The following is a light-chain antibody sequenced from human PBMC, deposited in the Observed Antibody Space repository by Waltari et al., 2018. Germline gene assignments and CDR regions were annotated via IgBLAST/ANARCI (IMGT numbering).Light chain of an antibody. CDR1: QSVGRS. Sequence: EIVLTQSPGTLSLSPGERATLSCRASQSVGRSLVWYQQKPGRAPRLLIYHASTRATGIPDRFSGSGSGTDFSLTISRLEPEDFAVYYCQKYERLPATFGQGTKVEIK. V-gene: IGKV3-20*01. J-gene: IGKJ1*01. CDR3: QKYERLPAT. CDR2: HAS.